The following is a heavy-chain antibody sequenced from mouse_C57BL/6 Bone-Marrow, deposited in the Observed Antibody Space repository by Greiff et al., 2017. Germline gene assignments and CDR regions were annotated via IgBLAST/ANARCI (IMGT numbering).Heavy chain of an antibody. V-gene: IGHV1-64*01. CDR1: GYTFTSYW. Sequence: VQLQQPGAELVKPGASVKLSCKASGYTFTSYWMHWVKQRPGQGLEWIGMIHPNSGSTNYNEKFKNKATLTVDKSSSTAYMQLSSLASEDSSVYYCSSEGGGNPDFWGQGTTLSVSS. CDR3: SSEGGGNPDF. CDR2: IHPNSGST. D-gene: IGHD2-1*01. J-gene: IGHJ2*01.